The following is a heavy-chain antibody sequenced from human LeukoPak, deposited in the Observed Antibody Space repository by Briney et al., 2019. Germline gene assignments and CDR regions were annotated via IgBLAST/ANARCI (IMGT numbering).Heavy chain of an antibody. CDR3: ARSITMADFDY. D-gene: IGHD3-10*01. J-gene: IGHJ4*02. Sequence: GGSLRLSCAASGFTFSSYAMSWVRQAPGKGLEWASAISGSGGSTYYVDSVKGRFTISRDTSKNSLSLQMNSLRAEDTAVYYCARSITMADFDYWGQGTLVTVSS. CDR2: ISGSGGST. CDR1: GFTFSSYA. V-gene: IGHV3-23*01.